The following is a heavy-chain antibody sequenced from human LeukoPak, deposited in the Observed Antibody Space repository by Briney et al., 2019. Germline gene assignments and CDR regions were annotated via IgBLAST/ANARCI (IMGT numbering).Heavy chain of an antibody. CDR1: GFTFSDYT. Sequence: GGSLRLSCAASGFTFSDYTMNWVRQAPGKGLEWVSSISISSTYIYYADSVEGRFTISRDNAKNSLYLQMNSLRAEDTAVYYCARANSGYYDFWSGYSLLDYMDVWGKGTTVTVSS. CDR3: ARANSGYYDFWSGYSLLDYMDV. V-gene: IGHV3-21*01. D-gene: IGHD3-3*01. J-gene: IGHJ6*03. CDR2: ISISSTYI.